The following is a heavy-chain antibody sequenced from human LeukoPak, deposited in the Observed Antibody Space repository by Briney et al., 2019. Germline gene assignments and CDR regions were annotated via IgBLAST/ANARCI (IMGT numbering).Heavy chain of an antibody. CDR2: INPNSGGT. J-gene: IGHJ6*03. CDR3: ARDPGERWLQFYYYYYMDV. V-gene: IGHV1-2*02. D-gene: IGHD5-24*01. CDR1: GYTFTGYY. Sequence: ASVKVSCKASGYTFTGYYMHWVRQAPGQGLEWMGWINPNSGGTNYAQKLQGRVTMTTDTSTRTAYMELRSLRSDDTAVYYCARDPGERWLQFYYYYYMDVWGKGTTVTVSS.